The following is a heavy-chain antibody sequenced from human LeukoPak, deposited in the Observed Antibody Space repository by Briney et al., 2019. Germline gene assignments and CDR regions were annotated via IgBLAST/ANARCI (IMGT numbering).Heavy chain of an antibody. CDR3: AKHYLNLFQNHDY. J-gene: IGHJ4*02. D-gene: IGHD1-14*01. CDR1: GFTFSSYA. V-gene: IGHV3-23*01. CDR2: ISGSGGST. Sequence: GGSLRLSCAASGFTFSSYAMSWVRQAPGKGLEWVSAISGSGGSTYYADSVKGRFTISRDNSKNTLYLQMSSLRAEDTAVYYCAKHYLNLFQNHDYWGQGTLVTVSS.